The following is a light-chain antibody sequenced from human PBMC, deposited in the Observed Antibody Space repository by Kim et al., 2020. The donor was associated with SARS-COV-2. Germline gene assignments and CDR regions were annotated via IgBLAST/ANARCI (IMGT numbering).Light chain of an antibody. V-gene: IGKV1-33*01. Sequence: ASVGDRVTITCQASQDIGNHLNWFQQKPGKAPTLLIYDASNFEAGVPSRFSGSGSGRLFTFTISSLQPGDIGTYYCQQYDNLVLTFGGGTKVDIK. J-gene: IGKJ4*01. CDR2: DAS. CDR3: QQYDNLVLT. CDR1: QDIGNH.